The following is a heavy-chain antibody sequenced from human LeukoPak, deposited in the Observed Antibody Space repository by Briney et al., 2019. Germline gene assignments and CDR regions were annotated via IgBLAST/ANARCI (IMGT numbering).Heavy chain of an antibody. V-gene: IGHV3-74*01. D-gene: IGHD4-23*01. CDR1: GFTFSSYW. J-gene: IGHJ4*02. CDR3: ARDQDFTVVTQNFDY. CDR2: INSDGSST. Sequence: GGSLRLSCAASGFTFSSYWMHWVRQAPGKGLVWVSRINSDGSSTSYADPVKGRFTISRDNAKNTLYLQMNSLRAEDTAVYYCARDQDFTVVTQNFDYWGQGTLVTVSS.